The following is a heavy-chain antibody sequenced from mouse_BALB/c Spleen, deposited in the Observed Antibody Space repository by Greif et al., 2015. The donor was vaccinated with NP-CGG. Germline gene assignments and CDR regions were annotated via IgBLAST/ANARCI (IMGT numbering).Heavy chain of an antibody. CDR2: IYPGSGNT. CDR1: GYTFTDYY. J-gene: IGHJ4*01. Sequence: QVQLKQSGPELVKPGASVKISCKASGYTFTDYYINWVKQKPGQGLEWIGWIYPGSGNTKYNEKFEGKATLTVDTSSSTAYMQLSSLTSEDTAVYFCARRTGTEAMDYWGQGTSVTVSS. CDR3: ARRTGTEAMDY. V-gene: IGHV1-84*02. D-gene: IGHD4-1*01.